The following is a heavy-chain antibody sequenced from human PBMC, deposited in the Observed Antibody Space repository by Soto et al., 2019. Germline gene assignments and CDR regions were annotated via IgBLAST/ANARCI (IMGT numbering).Heavy chain of an antibody. CDR2: IRSKSYGGTT. D-gene: IGHD3-10*01. V-gene: IGHV3-49*04. CDR1: GFTFGDYA. Sequence: GGALRLSCTTSGFTFGDYAMYSVREAGGGAPQWIGFIRSKSYGGTTEYTASLKGRFTISRDDSKSIAYLQLNSLKTDDTAVYYCTRDGDYYASGTYGFFDYWGQGALVTVS. J-gene: IGHJ4*02. CDR3: TRDGDYYASGTYGFFDY.